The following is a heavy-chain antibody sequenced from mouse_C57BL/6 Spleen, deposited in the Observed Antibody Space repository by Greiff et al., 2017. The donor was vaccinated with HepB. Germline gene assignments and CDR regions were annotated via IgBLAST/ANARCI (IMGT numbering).Heavy chain of an antibody. Sequence: VQLQQSGAELVKPGASVKLSCKASGYTFTEYTIHWVKQRSGQGLEWIGWFYPGSGSIKYNEKFKDKATLTADKSSSTVYMELSRLTSEDSAVYFCARHDDKVYYGYDGGQGFAYWGQGTLVTVSA. D-gene: IGHD2-2*01. V-gene: IGHV1-62-2*01. CDR3: ARHDDKVYYGYDGGQGFAY. CDR1: GYTFTEYT. J-gene: IGHJ3*01. CDR2: FYPGSGSI.